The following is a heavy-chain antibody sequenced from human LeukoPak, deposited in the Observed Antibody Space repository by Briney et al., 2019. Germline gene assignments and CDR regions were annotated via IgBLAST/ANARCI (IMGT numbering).Heavy chain of an antibody. J-gene: IGHJ4*02. CDR3: AKDNTVTTPWYYFDY. D-gene: IGHD4-17*01. Sequence: GGSLRLSCAASGFTFSSYAMSWVRQAPGKGLEWVSAISGSGGSTYYADSVKGRFTISRDNSKNTLYLQMNSLRVEDTAVYYCAKDNTVTTPWYYFDYWGQGTLVTVSS. CDR2: ISGSGGST. V-gene: IGHV3-23*01. CDR1: GFTFSSYA.